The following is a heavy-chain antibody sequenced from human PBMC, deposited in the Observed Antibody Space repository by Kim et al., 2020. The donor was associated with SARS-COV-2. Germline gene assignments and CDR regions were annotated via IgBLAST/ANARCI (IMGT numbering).Heavy chain of an antibody. CDR3: ARAPKMRYDILTGTHGDYYYRDV. V-gene: IGHV1-8*01. J-gene: IGHJ6*03. CDR2: MNPNSGNT. CDR1: GYTFTSYD. Sequence: ASVKVSCKASGYTFTSYDINWVRQATGQGLEWMGWMNPNSGNTGYAQKFQGRVTMTRNTSISTAYMELSSLRSEDTAVYYCARAPKMRYDILTGTHGDYYYRDVWGKGTTVTVSS. D-gene: IGHD3-9*01.